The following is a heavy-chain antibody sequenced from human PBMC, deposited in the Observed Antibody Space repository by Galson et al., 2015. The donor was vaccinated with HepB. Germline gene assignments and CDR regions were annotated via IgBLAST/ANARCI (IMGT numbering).Heavy chain of an antibody. Sequence: SLRLSCAACEFSFSSHSMNWVRQAPGKGLEWISYIDRSSDTIYYADSVKGRFTVSRDNAKNSLYLQMNSLRVEDTAVYYCAREYGQGVNFDCWGQGTLVTVSS. V-gene: IGHV3-48*01. D-gene: IGHD3-10*01. CDR2: IDRSSDTI. CDR1: EFSFSSHS. CDR3: AREYGQGVNFDC. J-gene: IGHJ4*02.